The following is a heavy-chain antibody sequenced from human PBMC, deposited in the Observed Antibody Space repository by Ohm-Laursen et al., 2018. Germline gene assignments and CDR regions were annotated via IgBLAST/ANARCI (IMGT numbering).Heavy chain of an antibody. D-gene: IGHD2/OR15-2a*01. CDR3: AKDLSSKTCPDY. CDR2: ISGSGGST. V-gene: IGHV3-23*01. CDR1: GFTFSSYA. J-gene: IGHJ4*02. Sequence: SLRLSCAASGFTFSSYAMSWVRQAPGKGLEWVSAISGSGGSTYYTDSVMGRFTISRDNSKNTLYLQMNSLRAEDTAVYYCAKDLSSKTCPDYWGQGTLVTVSS.